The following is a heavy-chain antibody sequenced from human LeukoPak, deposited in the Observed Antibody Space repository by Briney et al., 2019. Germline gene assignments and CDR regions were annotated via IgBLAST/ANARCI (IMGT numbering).Heavy chain of an antibody. CDR3: ATHIAEATALHY. Sequence: PGGSLRLSCAASGFTFSSYAMSWVRQAPGKGLEWVSAISGSGGSTYYADSVKGLFTISRDNSKNTLYLQMNSLRAEDTAVYYCATHIAEATALHYWGQGTLVTVSS. D-gene: IGHD6-13*01. CDR2: ISGSGGST. CDR1: GFTFSSYA. V-gene: IGHV3-23*01. J-gene: IGHJ4*02.